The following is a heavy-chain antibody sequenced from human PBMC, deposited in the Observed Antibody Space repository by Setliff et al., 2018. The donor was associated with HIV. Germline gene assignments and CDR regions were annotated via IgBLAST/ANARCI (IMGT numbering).Heavy chain of an antibody. J-gene: IGHJ3*02. CDR2: IIPIFGTT. CDR3: AMSMTTYPVSRAFDI. D-gene: IGHD4-4*01. Sequence: SVKVSCKASGGTFSSYTISWVRQAPGQGLEWMGGIIPIFGTTNYAQEFQGRVTITADESTSTAYMELSSLRSEDTAAYYCAMSMTTYPVSRAFDIWGQGTMVTVSS. CDR1: GGTFSSYT. V-gene: IGHV1-69*13.